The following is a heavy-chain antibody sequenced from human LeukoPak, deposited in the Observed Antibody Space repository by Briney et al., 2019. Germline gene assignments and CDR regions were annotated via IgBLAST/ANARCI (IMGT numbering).Heavy chain of an antibody. J-gene: IGHJ4*02. V-gene: IGHV1-8*03. D-gene: IGHD2-21*02. CDR3: AIITALTATCYYD. Sequence: ASVTVSCTASGYTFTNYHSSWVRQAPGQGLEWMGWINPNTGDRGYAQKFQGRVSITSDTSISTAYMELGSPTSEDTAVYFCAIITALTATCYYDWGQATLVTVSS. CDR2: INPNTGDR. CDR1: GYTFTNYH.